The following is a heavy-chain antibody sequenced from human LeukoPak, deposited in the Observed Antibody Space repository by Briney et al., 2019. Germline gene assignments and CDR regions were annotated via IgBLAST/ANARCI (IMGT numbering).Heavy chain of an antibody. CDR3: ARVSTGGAYYYYYYMDV. D-gene: IGHD3-16*01. J-gene: IGHJ6*03. Sequence: GGSLRLTCVASGFTFSSHGMNWVRQAPGKGLEWVSSITSTSTYIYYGDSVKGRFTTSRDNAQNSLFLQMHSLRAEDTAVYYCARVSTGGAYYYYYYMDVWGKGTTVTVSS. CDR2: ITSTSTYI. CDR1: GFTFSSHG. V-gene: IGHV3-21*01.